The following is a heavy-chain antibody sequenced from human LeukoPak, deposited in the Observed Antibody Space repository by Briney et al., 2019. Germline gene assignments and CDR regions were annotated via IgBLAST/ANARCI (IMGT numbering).Heavy chain of an antibody. D-gene: IGHD5-18*01. CDR1: GGSISSYY. V-gene: IGHV4-59*06. CDR2: IYYSGST. CDR3: ARGVDTAMVPFDY. Sequence: SPSETLSLTCTVSGGSISSYYWSWIRQHPGKGLEWIGYIYYSGSTYYNPSLKSRVTISVDTSKNQFSLKLSSVTAADTAVYYCARGVDTAMVPFDYWGQGTLVTVSS. J-gene: IGHJ4*02.